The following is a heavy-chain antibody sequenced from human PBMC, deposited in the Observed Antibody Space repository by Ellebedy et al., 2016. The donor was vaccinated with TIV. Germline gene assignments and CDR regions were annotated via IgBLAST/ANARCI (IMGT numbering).Heavy chain of an antibody. CDR1: SAPISSNRYY. D-gene: IGHD7-27*01. CDR2: FYYSRST. CDR3: ASGSLGISPFDN. V-gene: IGHV4-39*01. J-gene: IGHJ4*02. Sequence: MPSETLSLTCTVSSAPISSNRYYWGWIRQPPGKGLEWTGSFYYSRSTFYNPSFKGRVTISVDTSKNQFSLNLSSVTAADTAVHYCASGSLGISPFDNWGQGTLVTVSS.